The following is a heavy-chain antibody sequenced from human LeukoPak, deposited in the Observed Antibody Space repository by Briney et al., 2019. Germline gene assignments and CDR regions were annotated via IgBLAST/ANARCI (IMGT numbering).Heavy chain of an antibody. CDR3: ARGRRSGWYED. V-gene: IGHV4-59*01. D-gene: IGHD6-13*01. CDR2: IYYGGST. Sequence: SETXSLTXXXXXXXXSNYXWSWIRXPPEKGLEWIGYIYYGGSTNYNPSLKSRVTISVDTSKNQSSLKLSSVTAADTAVYYCARGRRSGWYEDWGQGTLVTVSS. CDR1: XXXXSNYX. J-gene: IGHJ4*02.